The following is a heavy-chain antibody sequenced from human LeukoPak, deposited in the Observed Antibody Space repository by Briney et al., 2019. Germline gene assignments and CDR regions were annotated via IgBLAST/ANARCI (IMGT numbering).Heavy chain of an antibody. CDR2: ISGSGGST. CDR1: GFTFSSYG. V-gene: IGHV3-23*01. D-gene: IGHD3-10*01. Sequence: GGSLRLSCAASGFTFSSYGMSWVRQAPGKGLEWVSAISGSGGSTYYADSVKGRFTISRDNSKNTLYLQMNSLRAEDTAVYYCAKDTDYFGSGSSHDYWGQGTLVTVSS. J-gene: IGHJ4*02. CDR3: AKDTDYFGSGSSHDY.